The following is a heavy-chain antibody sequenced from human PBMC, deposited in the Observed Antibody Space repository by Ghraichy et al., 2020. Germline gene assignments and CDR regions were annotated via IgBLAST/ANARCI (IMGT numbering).Heavy chain of an antibody. CDR2: IKQDGSET. CDR1: GFTFSSSW. J-gene: IGHJ4*02. CDR3: ATSHSNGWYDDY. V-gene: IGHV3-7*03. Sequence: GVLNISCVGSGFTFSSSWMTWVRQAPGKGLEWVANIKQDGSETLYVDSVKGRFTISRDNDKKSLFLQMSSLRAEDTAVYYCATSHSNGWYDDYWGQGTLVTVFS. D-gene: IGHD6-19*01.